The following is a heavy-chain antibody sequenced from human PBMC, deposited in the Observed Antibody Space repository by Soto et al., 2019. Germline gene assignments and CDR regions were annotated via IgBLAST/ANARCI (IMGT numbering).Heavy chain of an antibody. CDR2: ISVYNGNT. CDR1: GYTFTSHG. J-gene: IGHJ4*02. V-gene: IGHV1-18*04. CDR3: ARGTTVRSPYFDY. Sequence: GGSVKVSCKASGYTFTSHGISWVRQAPGQGLEWMGWISVYNGNTNDAQKLQGRVTMTTDTSTNTAYMELRSLRSDDTAVYYCARGTTVRSPYFDYWGQGTLVTVSS. D-gene: IGHD4-17*01.